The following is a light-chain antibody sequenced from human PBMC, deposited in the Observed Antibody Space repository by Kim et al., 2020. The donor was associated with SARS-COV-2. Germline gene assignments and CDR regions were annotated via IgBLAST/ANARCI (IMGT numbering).Light chain of an antibody. V-gene: IGLV10-54*01. J-gene: IGLJ2*01. Sequence: ENATLTCTGNSNNVGDEGAGWLQQHQGHPPKLLFYRNNNRPSGISERLSASRSGNTASLTITGLQPEDEADYYCSAWDRSLGAWVFGGGTKLTVL. CDR1: SNNVGDEG. CDR3: SAWDRSLGAWV. CDR2: RNN.